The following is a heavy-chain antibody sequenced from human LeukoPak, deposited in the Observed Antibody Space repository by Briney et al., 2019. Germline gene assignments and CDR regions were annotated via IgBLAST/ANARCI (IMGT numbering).Heavy chain of an antibody. CDR2: IYYSGST. V-gene: IGHV4-59*11. CDR3: ARGGMVRGPHFVEGFDQ. CDR1: GCSISSHY. Sequence: EPSETLSLTCTVSGCSISSHYWSWIRQPPGKGLEWIGYIYYSGSTNYNPSLKSRVTISVDTSKNQFSLNLTSATAADTAVYFCARGGMVRGPHFVEGFDQWGQGTLVTVSS. J-gene: IGHJ4*02. D-gene: IGHD3-10*01.